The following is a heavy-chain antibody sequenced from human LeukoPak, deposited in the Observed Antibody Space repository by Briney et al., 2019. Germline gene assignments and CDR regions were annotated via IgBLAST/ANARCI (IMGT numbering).Heavy chain of an antibody. J-gene: IGHJ4*02. CDR3: ARQRGGYVDY. CDR1: GGSMTYYY. D-gene: IGHD2-15*01. V-gene: IGHV4-59*08. Sequence: SETLSLTCTVSGGSMTYYYWTWIRQPPGKGLEWIGYIYYSGNTNYNPSLKSRVTISVDTSKNQFSLMLGSVTAADTAVFYCARQRGGYVDYWGQGTLVTVSS. CDR2: IYYSGNT.